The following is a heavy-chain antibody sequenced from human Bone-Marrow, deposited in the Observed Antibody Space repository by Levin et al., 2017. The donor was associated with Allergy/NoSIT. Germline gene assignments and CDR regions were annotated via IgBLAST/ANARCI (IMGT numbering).Heavy chain of an antibody. CDR1: GFPVSTSY. J-gene: IGHJ3*02. Sequence: PGGSLRLSCAASGFPVSTSYISWVRQAPGKGLEWVSDIYSGGFTYYGDSVKGRFSVSRDNYENTVFLHMNNLRDEDTAVYYCARDPTDGSARLGAFDIWGQGTMVTVSS. CDR3: ARDPTDGSARLGAFDI. V-gene: IGHV3-66*01. CDR2: IYSGGFT. D-gene: IGHD4-11*01.